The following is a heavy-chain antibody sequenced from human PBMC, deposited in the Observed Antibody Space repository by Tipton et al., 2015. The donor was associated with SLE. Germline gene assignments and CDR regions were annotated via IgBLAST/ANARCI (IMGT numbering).Heavy chain of an antibody. J-gene: IGHJ3*02. V-gene: IGHV6-1*01. CDR1: GDSVSSNSAA. CDR2: TAYRSKWYN. Sequence: GLVKPSQTLSLTCAISGDSVSSNSAAWNWIRQSPSRGLEWLGRTAYRSKWYNDYAVSVKSRISINPDTSKNQFSLQLNSVTTEDTAVYYCARYVHDAFVIWGQGTMVTVST. CDR3: ARYVHDAFVI. D-gene: IGHD3-10*02.